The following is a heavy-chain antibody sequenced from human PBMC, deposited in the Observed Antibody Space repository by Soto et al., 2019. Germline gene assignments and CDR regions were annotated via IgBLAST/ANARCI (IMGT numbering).Heavy chain of an antibody. D-gene: IGHD3-22*01. J-gene: IGHJ5*02. Sequence: QVQLVESGGGLVKPGGSLRLSCAASGFTFSDHYMSWIRQAPGKGLEWVSYISGSGNTIYYANSLKGRFTISRDNAKNSLYLQMNSLRAEDTAVYYCARGARRDESSGHRSWFDPWGQGTLVTVSS. CDR2: ISGSGNTI. CDR1: GFTFSDHY. CDR3: ARGARRDESSGHRSWFDP. V-gene: IGHV3-11*01.